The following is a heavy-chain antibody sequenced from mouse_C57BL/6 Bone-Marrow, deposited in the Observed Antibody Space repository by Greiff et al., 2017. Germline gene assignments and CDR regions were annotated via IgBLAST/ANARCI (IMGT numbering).Heavy chain of an antibody. CDR1: GYTFTSYW. J-gene: IGHJ3*01. V-gene: IGHV1-59*01. Sequence: QVQLQQPGAELVRPGTSVKLSCKASGYTFTSYWMHWVKQRPGQGLEWIGVIDPSDSYTNYNQKFKGKATLTVDTSSSTAYMQLSSLTSEDSAVYYCARDGTAQATWFAYWGQGTLVTVSA. CDR3: ARDGTAQATWFAY. D-gene: IGHD3-2*02. CDR2: IDPSDSYT.